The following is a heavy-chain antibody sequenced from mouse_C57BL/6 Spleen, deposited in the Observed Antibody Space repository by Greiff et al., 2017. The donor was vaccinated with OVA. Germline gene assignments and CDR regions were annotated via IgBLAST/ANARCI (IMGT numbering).Heavy chain of an antibody. CDR2: IDPSDSYT. J-gene: IGHJ3*01. V-gene: IGHV1-69*01. CDR3: AINYGSSYLFAY. CDR1: GYTFTSYW. Sequence: QVQLQQPGAELVMPGASVKLSCKASGYTFTSYWMHWVKQRPGQGLELIGEIDPSDSYTNYNQKFKGKSTLTVDKSSSTAYMQLSSLTSEDSAVYYCAINYGSSYLFAYWGQGTLVTVSA. D-gene: IGHD1-1*01.